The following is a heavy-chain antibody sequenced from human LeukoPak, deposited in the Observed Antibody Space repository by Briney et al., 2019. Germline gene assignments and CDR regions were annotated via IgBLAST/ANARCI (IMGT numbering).Heavy chain of an antibody. CDR2: ISGSGGST. Sequence: SGGTLRLSCAASGFTFSSYAMSWVRQAPGKGLEWVSAISGSGGSTYYADSVKGRFTISRDNSKNTLYLQMNSLRAEDTAVYYCAKGGPSIAVAGLDYWGQGTLVTVSS. D-gene: IGHD6-19*01. CDR3: AKGGPSIAVAGLDY. J-gene: IGHJ4*02. V-gene: IGHV3-23*01. CDR1: GFTFSSYA.